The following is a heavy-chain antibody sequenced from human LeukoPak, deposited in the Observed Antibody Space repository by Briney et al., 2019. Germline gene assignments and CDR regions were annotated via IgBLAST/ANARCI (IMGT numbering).Heavy chain of an antibody. CDR1: GFTFSSYA. CDR3: ARDRGSGSGSSDY. V-gene: IGHV3-23*01. CDR2: ISGSGGRT. J-gene: IGHJ4*02. Sequence: GGYLRLSCAASGFTFSSYALSWVRQAPGKGLEWVSDISGSGGRTYYADSVRGRFTVSRDNSRNTLYLQMNSLRAEDTAVYYCARDRGSGSGSSDYWGQGTLVTVSS. D-gene: IGHD3-10*01.